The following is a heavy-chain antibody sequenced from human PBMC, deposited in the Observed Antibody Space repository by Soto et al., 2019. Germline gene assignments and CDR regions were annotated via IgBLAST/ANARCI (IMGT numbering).Heavy chain of an antibody. D-gene: IGHD6-13*01. Sequence: SETQSLTCTVAGGSISSYYGSWIRQPPGKGLEWIGYIYYSGSTNYNPSLKSRVTISVDTSKNQFSLKLSSVTAADTAVYYCARGGSSWTQNWFDPWGQGTLVTVSS. CDR3: ARGGSSWTQNWFDP. CDR1: GGSISSYY. J-gene: IGHJ5*02. CDR2: IYYSGST. V-gene: IGHV4-59*01.